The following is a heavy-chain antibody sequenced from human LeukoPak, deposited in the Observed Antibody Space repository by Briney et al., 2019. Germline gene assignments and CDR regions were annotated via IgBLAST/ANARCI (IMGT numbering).Heavy chain of an antibody. D-gene: IGHD3-22*01. CDR1: GYTLTELS. Sequence: GASVKVSCKVSGYTLTELSMHWVRQAPGKGLEWMGGFDPEDGETIYAQKFQGRVTMTEDTSTDTAYMELSSLRSEDTAVYYCATIKGFADSSGYYYYYYYGMDVWGQGTTVTVSS. CDR2: FDPEDGET. V-gene: IGHV1-24*01. J-gene: IGHJ6*02. CDR3: ATIKGFADSSGYYYYYYYGMDV.